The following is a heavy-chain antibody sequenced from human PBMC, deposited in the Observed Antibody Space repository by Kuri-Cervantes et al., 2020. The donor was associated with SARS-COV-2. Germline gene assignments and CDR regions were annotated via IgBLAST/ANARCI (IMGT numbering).Heavy chain of an antibody. D-gene: IGHD2-2*01. CDR3: ARVHCISVSCFSAYPLDV. CDR1: GGTFISSS. J-gene: IGHJ6*02. CDR2: INLMFDSA. V-gene: IGHV1-69*08. Sequence: SVKVSCKASGGTFISSSITWMRQAPGQGLEWMGRINLMFDSANYAQKVQGRVTITADKSTRITYMELSSLTSEDTAVYYCARVHCISVSCFSAYPLDVWGQGTTVTVSS.